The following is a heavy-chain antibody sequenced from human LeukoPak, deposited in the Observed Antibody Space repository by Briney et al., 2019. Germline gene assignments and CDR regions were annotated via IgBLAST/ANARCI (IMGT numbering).Heavy chain of an antibody. CDR2: IKQDGSEK. V-gene: IGHV3-7*01. Sequence: GGSLRLSCAASGFTFSSYWISWVRQAPGKGLEWVANIKQDGSEKYYVDSVKGRFTISRDIAKNTLYLQMNSLRVEDTAVYYCARGPPDGSGSYYPGAYWGQGTLVTVSS. CDR3: ARGPPDGSGSYYPGAY. J-gene: IGHJ4*02. CDR1: GFTFSSYW. D-gene: IGHD3-10*01.